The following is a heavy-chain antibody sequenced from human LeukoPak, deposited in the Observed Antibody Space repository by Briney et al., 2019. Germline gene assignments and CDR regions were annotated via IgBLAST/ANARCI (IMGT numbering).Heavy chain of an antibody. J-gene: IGHJ3*02. V-gene: IGHV1-8*02. CDR2: MNPNSGNT. Sequence: GASVKVSCKASGYTFTSYDINWVRQATGQGLEWMGWMNPNSGNTGYAQKFQGRVTMTEDTSTDTAYMELSSLRSEDTAVYYCATEMGRYCSGGSCYPPDAFDIWGQGTMVTVSS. CDR3: ATEMGRYCSGGSCYPPDAFDI. CDR1: GYTFTSYD. D-gene: IGHD2-15*01.